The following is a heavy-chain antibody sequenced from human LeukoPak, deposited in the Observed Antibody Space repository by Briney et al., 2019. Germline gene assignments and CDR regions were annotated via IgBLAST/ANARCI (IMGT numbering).Heavy chain of an antibody. CDR3: ARDPGAAVAGDY. V-gene: IGHV3-48*03. CDR2: ISSSDSTI. D-gene: IGHD6-19*01. Sequence: GGSLRLSCAASGFTFSSYEMNWVRQAPGKGLEWVSYISSSDSTIYYADSVKGRFTISRDNAKNSLYLQMNSLRAEDTAVYHCARDPGAAVAGDYWGQGTLVTVSS. J-gene: IGHJ4*02. CDR1: GFTFSSYE.